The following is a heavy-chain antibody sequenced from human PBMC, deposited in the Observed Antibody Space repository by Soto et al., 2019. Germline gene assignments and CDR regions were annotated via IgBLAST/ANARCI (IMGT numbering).Heavy chain of an antibody. CDR2: IYSGGST. J-gene: IGHJ6*02. Sequence: GGFLRVRCAAVWFTVRSNYMRWIRQAPGKGLEWVSVIYSGGSTYYADSVKGRFTISRDNSKNTLYLQMNSLRAEDTAVYYCARELGTNANYYYYGMDVWGQGTTVTVSS. D-gene: IGHD1-7*01. CDR1: WFTVRSNY. V-gene: IGHV3-53*01. CDR3: ARELGTNANYYYYGMDV.